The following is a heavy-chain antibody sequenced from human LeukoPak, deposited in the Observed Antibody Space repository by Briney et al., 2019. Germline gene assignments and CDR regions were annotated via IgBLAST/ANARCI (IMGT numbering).Heavy chain of an antibody. CDR1: GGSISSGGYS. Sequence: SETLSLTCAVSGGSISSGGYSWSWIRQPPGKGLEWIGFIYHSGSTYYNPSLKSRVTISVDRSKNQFSLKLSSVTAADTAVYYCARGSYNLVPAARGYFQHWGQGTLVTVSS. CDR2: IYHSGST. D-gene: IGHD2-2*01. CDR3: ARGSYNLVPAARGYFQH. V-gene: IGHV4-30-2*01. J-gene: IGHJ1*01.